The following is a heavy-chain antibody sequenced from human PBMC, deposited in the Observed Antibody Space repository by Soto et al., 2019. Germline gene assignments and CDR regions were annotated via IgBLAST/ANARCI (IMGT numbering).Heavy chain of an antibody. J-gene: IGHJ6*02. CDR3: EKGGQDLHRGYDYGMDV. V-gene: IGHV3-30*18. D-gene: IGHD4-4*01. CDR2: ISYDGSNK. CDR1: GFTFSSYG. Sequence: QVQLVESGGGVVQPGRSLRLSCAASGFTFSSYGMHWVRQAPGKGLEWVAVISYDGSNKYYADSVKGRFTISRDNSKNKLYLQMNSRRAAETAVYYCEKGGQDLHRGYDYGMDVWGQGTTVTVSS.